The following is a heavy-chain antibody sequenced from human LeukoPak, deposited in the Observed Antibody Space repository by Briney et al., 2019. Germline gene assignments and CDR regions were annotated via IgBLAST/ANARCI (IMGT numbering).Heavy chain of an antibody. V-gene: IGHV3-53*01. CDR2: IYSGGST. J-gene: IGHJ4*02. Sequence: GGSLRLSCAASGFTFSSNYMSWVRQAPGKGLEWVSVIYSGGSTYYADSVKGRFTISRDNSKNTLYLQMNSLRAEDTAVYHCARVWFGEFPYFDYWGQGTLVTVSS. CDR1: GFTFSSNY. CDR3: ARVWFGEFPYFDY. D-gene: IGHD3-10*01.